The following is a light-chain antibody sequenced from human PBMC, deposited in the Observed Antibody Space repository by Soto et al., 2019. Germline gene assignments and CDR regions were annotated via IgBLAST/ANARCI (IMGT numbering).Light chain of an antibody. J-gene: IGLJ3*02. CDR2: ENN. V-gene: IGLV1-51*02. Sequence: QSVLMQPPSVSAAPGQKVTIYCSGSSSNIGNNYVSWYQQLPGTAPKLLIYENNKRPSGIPDRFSGSKSGTSATLGITGLQTGDEADYYCGTWDSSLSAGVFGGGTKVTVL. CDR1: SSNIGNNY. CDR3: GTWDSSLSAGV.